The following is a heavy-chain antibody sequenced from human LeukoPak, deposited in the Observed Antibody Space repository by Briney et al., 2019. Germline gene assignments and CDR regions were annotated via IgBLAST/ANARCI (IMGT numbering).Heavy chain of an antibody. J-gene: IGHJ4*02. CDR3: ARQSRDGDYIAKLFDY. V-gene: IGHV4-59*08. D-gene: IGHD4-17*01. CDR2: IYYSGSI. Sequence: SQTLSLTCTVSGGSLSNYYRGWIRQRPGKGLEWIGHIYYSGSINYNPSFESRVTISVDMSKNQFSLQLSSVTAADTAVYYCARQSRDGDYIAKLFDYWGQGTLVTVSS. CDR1: GGSLSNYY.